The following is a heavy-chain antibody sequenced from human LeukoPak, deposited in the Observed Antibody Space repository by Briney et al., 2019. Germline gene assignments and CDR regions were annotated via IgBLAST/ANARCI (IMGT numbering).Heavy chain of an antibody. CDR2: ISSSGSTI. Sequence: GGSLRLSCAASGFTFRSFEMNWVRQAPGKGLEWVSYISSSGSTIYYADSVKGRFTISRDNAKNSLYLQMNSLRAEDTAVYYCASPRGVSANYWGQGTLVTVSS. V-gene: IGHV3-48*03. D-gene: IGHD6-13*01. J-gene: IGHJ4*02. CDR3: ASPRGVSANY. CDR1: GFTFRSFE.